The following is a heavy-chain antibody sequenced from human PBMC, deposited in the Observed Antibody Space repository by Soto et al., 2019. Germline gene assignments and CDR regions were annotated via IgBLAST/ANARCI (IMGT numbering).Heavy chain of an antibody. D-gene: IGHD6-13*01. V-gene: IGHV3-11*06. Sequence: GGSLRLSCAASGFTFSSYAMSWIRQAPGKGLEWVSYISSSSSYTNYADSVKGRFTISRDNAKNSLYLQMNSLRAEDTAVYYCARDRIAPGYWGQGTLVTVSS. J-gene: IGHJ4*02. CDR2: ISSSSSYT. CDR1: GFTFSSYA. CDR3: ARDRIAPGY.